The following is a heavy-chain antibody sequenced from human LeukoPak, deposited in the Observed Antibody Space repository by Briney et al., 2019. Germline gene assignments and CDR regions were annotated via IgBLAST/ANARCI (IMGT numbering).Heavy chain of an antibody. CDR2: IYTSGST. J-gene: IGHJ5*02. V-gene: IGHV4-61*02. D-gene: IGHD4-17*01. CDR1: GGSISSGSYY. CDR3: AAGEEDYGDFNWFDP. Sequence: SQTLSLTCTVSGGSISSGSYYWSWIRQPAGKGLEWIGRIYTSGSTNYNSSLKSRVTISVDTSKNQFSLKLSSVTAADTAVYYCAAGEEDYGDFNWFDPWGQGTLVTVSS.